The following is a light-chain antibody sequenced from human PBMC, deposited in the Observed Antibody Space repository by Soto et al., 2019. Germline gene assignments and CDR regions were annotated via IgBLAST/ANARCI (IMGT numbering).Light chain of an antibody. V-gene: IGLV2-23*03. Sequence: QSVLTQPASVSGSPGQSITISCTGTSSDVGSYNLVSWYQHHPGKAPKLMIYEGSKRPSGVSNRFSGSKSGNTASLTISGLQAEDEADYYCCSYAVSGTFVVFGGGTQLTVL. CDR2: EGS. CDR3: CSYAVSGTFVV. CDR1: SSDVGSYNL. J-gene: IGLJ2*01.